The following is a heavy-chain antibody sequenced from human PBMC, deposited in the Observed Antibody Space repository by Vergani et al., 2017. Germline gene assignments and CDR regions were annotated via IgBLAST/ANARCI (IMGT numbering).Heavy chain of an antibody. J-gene: IGHJ4*02. CDR3: ARSRLRLGELSLAHFDY. V-gene: IGHV4-34*01. D-gene: IGHD3-16*02. CDR1: GGSFSGYY. Sequence: QVQLQQWGAGLLKPSETLSLTCAVFGGSFSGYYWGWIRQTPGKGLEWIGETNHSGSTNYNPSLKSRVTISVDTSKNHFSLKLSSVTAADTAVYYCARSRLRLGELSLAHFDYWGQGTLVTVSS. CDR2: TNHSGST.